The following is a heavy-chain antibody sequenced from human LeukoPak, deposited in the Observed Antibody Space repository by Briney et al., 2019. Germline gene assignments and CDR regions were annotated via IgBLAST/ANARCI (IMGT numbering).Heavy chain of an antibody. CDR2: IRYDGSNK. CDR3: ARDPSNSGSYSRLDQ. Sequence: GSLRLSCAASGFTFSSYGIHWVRQAPGKGLEWVAFIRYDGSNKYHADSVKGRFTISRDNSKNTVYLRMNSLRAEDTAVYYCARDPSNSGSYSRLDQWGQGTLVTVSS. J-gene: IGHJ4*02. CDR1: GFTFSSYG. D-gene: IGHD1-26*01. V-gene: IGHV3-30*02.